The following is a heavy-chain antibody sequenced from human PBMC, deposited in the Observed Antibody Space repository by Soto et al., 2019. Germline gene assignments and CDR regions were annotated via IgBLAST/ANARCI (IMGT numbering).Heavy chain of an antibody. CDR1: GGFLITGCYS. CDR3: ARVPSP. J-gene: IGHJ5*02. V-gene: IGHV4-30-2*01. CDR2: IYHSGST. Sequence: TLPHRYTGSGGFLITGCYSWSWIRQPPGKGLEWIGYIYHSGSTYYNPSLKSRVTISVDRSKNQFSLKLSSVTAADTAVYYCARVPSPWGQGTLVTVS.